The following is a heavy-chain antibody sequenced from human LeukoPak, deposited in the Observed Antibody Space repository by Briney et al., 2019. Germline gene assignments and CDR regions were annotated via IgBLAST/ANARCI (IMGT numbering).Heavy chain of an antibody. J-gene: IGHJ6*03. CDR2: ISSTGSTI. V-gene: IGHV3-11*04. D-gene: IGHD3-10*01. CDR1: GFTFSDFY. CDR3: ARVGVLLWFGELLRNYYYYMDV. Sequence: GGSLRLSCAASGFTFSDFYMSLMRQAPGKGLEWISYISSTGSTIYYADSVKGRFTISRDNAKTSVYLQMNSLRAEDTAVYYCARVGVLLWFGELLRNYYYYMDVWGKGTTVTISS.